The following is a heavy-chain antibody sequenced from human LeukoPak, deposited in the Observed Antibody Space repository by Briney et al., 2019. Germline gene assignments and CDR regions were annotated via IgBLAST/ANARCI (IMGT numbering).Heavy chain of an antibody. CDR3: ARGRPHGNDY. CDR1: GFTFSSYA. V-gene: IGHV3-30*04. J-gene: IGHJ4*02. Sequence: GGSLRLSCAASGFTFSSYAMHWVRQAPGKGLEWVAVISYDGSNKYYADSVKGRFTISRDNSKNTLYPQMNSLRAEDTAVYYCARGRPHGNDYWGQGTLVTVSS. D-gene: IGHD4-23*01. CDR2: ISYDGSNK.